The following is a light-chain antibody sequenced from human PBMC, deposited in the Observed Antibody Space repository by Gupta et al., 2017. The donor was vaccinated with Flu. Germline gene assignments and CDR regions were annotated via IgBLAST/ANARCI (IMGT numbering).Light chain of an antibody. J-gene: IGLJ3*02. CDR2: RNN. CDR3: SAWDNSLTVWV. V-gene: IGLV10-54*04. CDR1: STNVGNQG. Sequence: NSTNVGNQGAAWLRQNPGHPPKLLSYRNNNRPSGISERFAASRSGNTASLTITGLQPEDEADYYCSAWDNSLTVWVFGGGTKLTVL.